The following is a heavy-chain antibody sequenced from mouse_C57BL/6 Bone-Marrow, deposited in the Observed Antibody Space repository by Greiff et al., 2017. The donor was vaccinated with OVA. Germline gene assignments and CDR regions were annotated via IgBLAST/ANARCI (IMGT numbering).Heavy chain of an antibody. CDR2: INPNYGTT. J-gene: IGHJ1*03. CDR3: AFYFGSSYRYFDV. CDR1: GYSFTDYN. D-gene: IGHD1-1*01. Sequence: EVQLQQSGPELVKPGASVKISCKASGYSFTDYNMNWVKQSNGKSLEWIGVINPNYGTTSYNQKFKGKATLTVDPSSSTAYMQLNSLTSEDSAVFFCAFYFGSSYRYFDVWGTGTTVTVSS. V-gene: IGHV1-39*01.